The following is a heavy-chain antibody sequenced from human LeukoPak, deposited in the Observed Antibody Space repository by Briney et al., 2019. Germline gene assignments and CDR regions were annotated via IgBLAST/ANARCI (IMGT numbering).Heavy chain of an antibody. Sequence: PGGSLRLSCVASGFTFRNFGIHWVRQAPGKGLEWVAFIEHDGSDAYYPESVKGRFSLSRDDSKTAVSLQMNSLRAEDTALYYCVKDVVPGRTGAGPGSWGQGTLVTVSS. CDR3: VKDVVPGRTGAGPGS. V-gene: IGHV3-30*02. CDR2: IEHDGSDA. CDR1: GFTFRNFG. D-gene: IGHD6-13*01. J-gene: IGHJ5*02.